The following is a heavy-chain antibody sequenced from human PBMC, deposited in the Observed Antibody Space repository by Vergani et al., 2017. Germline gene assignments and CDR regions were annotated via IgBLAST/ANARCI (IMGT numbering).Heavy chain of an antibody. J-gene: IGHJ6*04. V-gene: IGHV1-8*03. CDR1: GYTFTSYD. D-gene: IGHD2-15*01. Sequence: QVQLVQSGAEVKKPGASVKVSCKASGYTFTSYDINWVRQATGQGLEWMGCMNPNSGNTGYAQKFQGRVTITRNTSISTAYMELRSLRSEDTAVYYCARVEKRRYYYYGMDVWGEGTTVTVSS. CDR2: MNPNSGNT. CDR3: ARVEKRRYYYYGMDV.